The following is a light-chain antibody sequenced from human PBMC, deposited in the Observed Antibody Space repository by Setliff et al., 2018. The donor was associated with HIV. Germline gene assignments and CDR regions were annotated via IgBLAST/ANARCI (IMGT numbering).Light chain of an antibody. CDR2: EVS. CDR1: SSDVGNYNL. Sequence: QSVLTQPASVSGSPGQSITISCTGTSSDVGNYNLVSWYQHHPGKAPKLLIYEVSKRPSGVSNRFSGSKSGNTASLTVSGLQAEDEADYYCCSYAGRLFGGGTKVT. J-gene: IGLJ2*01. CDR3: CSYAGRL. V-gene: IGLV2-23*02.